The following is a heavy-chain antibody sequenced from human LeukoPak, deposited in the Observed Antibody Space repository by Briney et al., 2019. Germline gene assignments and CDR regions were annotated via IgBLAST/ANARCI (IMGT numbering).Heavy chain of an antibody. V-gene: IGHV4-59*01. Sequence: PSETLSLTCTVSGGSISSYYWSWIRQPPGEGLEWIGYIYYSGSTNYNPSLKSRVTISVDTSKNQFSLKLCSVTAVDTAVYYCARVSVSSSYYYDTTDAFDIWGQGTMVTVSS. CDR2: IYYSGST. J-gene: IGHJ3*02. CDR1: GGSISSYY. CDR3: ARVSVSSSYYYDTTDAFDI. D-gene: IGHD3-22*01.